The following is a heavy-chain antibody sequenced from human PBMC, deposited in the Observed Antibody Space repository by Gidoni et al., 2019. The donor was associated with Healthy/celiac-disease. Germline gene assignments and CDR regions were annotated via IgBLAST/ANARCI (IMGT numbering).Heavy chain of an antibody. J-gene: IGHJ3*02. D-gene: IGHD3-22*01. CDR3: ARATYYYDSSGYSRGSDAFDI. V-gene: IGHV3-33*01. Sequence: QVQLVESGGGVVQPGRSLRLSCAASGFTFSSYGMHWVRQAPGKGLEWVAVIWYDGSNKYYADSVKGRFTISRDNSKNTLYLQMNSLRAEDTAVYYCARATYYYDSSGYSRGSDAFDIWGQGTMVTVSS. CDR1: GFTFSSYG. CDR2: IWYDGSNK.